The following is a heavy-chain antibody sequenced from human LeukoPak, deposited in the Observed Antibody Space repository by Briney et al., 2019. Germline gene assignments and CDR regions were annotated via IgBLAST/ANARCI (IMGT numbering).Heavy chain of an antibody. CDR3: ARAERQYYYDSSGYYKGYYFDY. CDR2: INHSGSA. Sequence: SETLSLTCAVYGGSFSGYYWSWIRQPPGKGLEWIGEINHSGSANYNPSLKSRVTISVDTSKNQFSLRLSSVTAADTAVYYCARAERQYYYDSSGYYKGYYFDYWGQGTLVTVSS. J-gene: IGHJ4*02. D-gene: IGHD3-22*01. V-gene: IGHV4-34*01. CDR1: GGSFSGYY.